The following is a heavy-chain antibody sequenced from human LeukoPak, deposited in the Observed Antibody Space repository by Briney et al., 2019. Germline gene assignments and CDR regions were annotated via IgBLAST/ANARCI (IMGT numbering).Heavy chain of an antibody. CDR3: ANINTAMVAGVFDI. D-gene: IGHD5-18*01. CDR2: IDFTSRYI. V-gene: IGHV3-21*04. CDR1: GFTFSSYS. J-gene: IGHJ3*02. Sequence: PGGSLRLSCAASGFTFSSYSMNWVRQAPGKGLEWVSSIDFTSRYIYNADSVKGRFTTSRDNAKNSLDLQMNSLRAEDTALYYCANINTAMVAGVFDIWGQGTMVTVSS.